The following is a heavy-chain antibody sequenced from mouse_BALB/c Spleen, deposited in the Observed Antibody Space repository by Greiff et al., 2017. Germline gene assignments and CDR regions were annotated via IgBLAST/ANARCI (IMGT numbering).Heavy chain of an antibody. CDR2: ISYDGSN. Sequence: DVQLQESGPGLVKPSQSLSLTCSVTGYSITSGYYWNWIRQFPGNKLEWMGYISYDGSNNYNPSLKNRISITRDTSKNQFFLKLNSVTTEDTATYYCASDGNYGRRGFAYWGQGTLVTVSA. CDR3: ASDGNYGRRGFAY. CDR1: GYSITSGYY. J-gene: IGHJ3*01. V-gene: IGHV3-6*02. D-gene: IGHD2-1*01.